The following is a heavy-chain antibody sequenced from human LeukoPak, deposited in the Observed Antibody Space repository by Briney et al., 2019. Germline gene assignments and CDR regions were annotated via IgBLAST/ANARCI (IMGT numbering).Heavy chain of an antibody. CDR1: GGSVSSGSYY. Sequence: SETLSLTCTVSGGSVSSGSYYWSWIRQPPGKGLEWIGYIYYSGSTNYNPSLRSRVTISVDTSKNQFSLKLSSVTAADTAVYYCARGVDTAMYNYYAMDVWGQGTTVTVSS. V-gene: IGHV4-61*01. CDR3: ARGVDTAMYNYYAMDV. J-gene: IGHJ6*02. CDR2: IYYSGST. D-gene: IGHD5-18*01.